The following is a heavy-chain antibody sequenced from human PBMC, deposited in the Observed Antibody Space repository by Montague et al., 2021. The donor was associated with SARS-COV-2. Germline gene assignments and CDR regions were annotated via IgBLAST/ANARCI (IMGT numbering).Heavy chain of an antibody. V-gene: IGHV4-34*01. J-gene: IGHJ6*03. CDR2: VSESGSI. CDR1: GGSFSGHS. Sequence: SETLSLTCAVYGGSFSGHSWSWVRQPPGKGLEWIGEVSESGSINYNPSLKNRVTISEATSTNQYSLKLSSLTAADTAVYFCARGRTGAEPATALGLGFFYSYFMDVWGKGTTVFVSS. D-gene: IGHD1-26*01. CDR3: ARGRTGAEPATALGLGFFYSYFMDV.